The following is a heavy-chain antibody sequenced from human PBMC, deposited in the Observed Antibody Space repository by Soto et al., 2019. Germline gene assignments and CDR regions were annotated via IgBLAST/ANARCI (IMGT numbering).Heavy chain of an antibody. Sequence: PVKVSCKASGFTFTTSAVQWVRQARGQRLEWIGGIAVGSGNTNYAQKFQERVTITRDMSTSTAYMELSSLRSEDTAVYYCAAGPAIAAAGTKYYFDYWGQGTLVTVSS. V-gene: IGHV1-58*01. CDR2: IAVGSGNT. CDR3: AAGPAIAAAGTKYYFDY. J-gene: IGHJ4*02. CDR1: GFTFTTSA. D-gene: IGHD6-13*01.